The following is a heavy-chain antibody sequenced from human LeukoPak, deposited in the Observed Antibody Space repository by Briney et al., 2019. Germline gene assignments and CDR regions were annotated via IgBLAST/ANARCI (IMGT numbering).Heavy chain of an antibody. CDR2: ILGSGGNT. J-gene: IGHJ5*02. CDR3: ARAKYDYGDAVGWFDP. Sequence: GGSLTLSCAASGLTFSSYAMAWVRQAPGKGLEWVSHILGSGGNTYYADSVRGRFTISRDNYKNTLYLNMNSLRAEDTAVYFCARAKYDYGDAVGWFDPWGQGTLVTVSS. V-gene: IGHV3-23*01. D-gene: IGHD4-17*01. CDR1: GLTFSSYA.